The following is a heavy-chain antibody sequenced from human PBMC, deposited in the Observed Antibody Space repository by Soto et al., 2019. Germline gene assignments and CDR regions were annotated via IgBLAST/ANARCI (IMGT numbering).Heavy chain of an antibody. CDR1: GFTLSTYG. J-gene: IGHJ6*02. CDR3: ARDGYCISTSCYFLPDV. Sequence: GGSLRLSCVASGFTLSTYGMNWVRQAPGKGLEWVSFVSSSSTTIYYADSVKGRFTISRDNAKNSLYLQMNSLRDEDTALYYCARDGYCISTSCYFLPDVWGQGTTVTVSS. CDR2: VSSSSTTI. V-gene: IGHV3-48*02. D-gene: IGHD2-2*03.